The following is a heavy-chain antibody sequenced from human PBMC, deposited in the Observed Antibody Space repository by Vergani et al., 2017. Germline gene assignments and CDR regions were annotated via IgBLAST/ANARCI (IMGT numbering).Heavy chain of an antibody. CDR2: IYTSGST. CDR1: GGSISSYY. J-gene: IGHJ5*02. CDR3: ARGASDFWSAYYMGNWFDP. Sequence: QVQLQESGPGLVKSSETLSLTCTVSGGSISSYYWSWIRQPAGKGLEWIGRIYTSGSTNYNPSLKSRVTMSVDTSKNQFSLKLSSVTAADTAVYYWARGASDFWSAYYMGNWFDPWGQGTLVTVSS. D-gene: IGHD3-3*01. V-gene: IGHV4-4*07.